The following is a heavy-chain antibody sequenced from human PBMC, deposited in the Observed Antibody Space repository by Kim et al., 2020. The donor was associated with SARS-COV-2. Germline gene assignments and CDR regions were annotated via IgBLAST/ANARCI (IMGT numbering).Heavy chain of an antibody. Sequence: TLSLTCTVSGGSISSGGYYWSWIRQHPGKGLEWIGYIYYSGTTYYNPSLKSRITMSVDTSKNQFSLELSSVTAVDTAVYYCARDTSGYGLMDHWGQGT. CDR1: GGSISSGGYY. CDR2: IYYSGTT. V-gene: IGHV4-31*03. D-gene: IGHD3-22*01. CDR3: ARDTSGYGLMDH. J-gene: IGHJ4*02.